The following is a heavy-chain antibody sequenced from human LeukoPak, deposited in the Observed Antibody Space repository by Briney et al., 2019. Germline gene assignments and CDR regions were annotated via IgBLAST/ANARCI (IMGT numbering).Heavy chain of an antibody. CDR1: GYTFTSYY. CDR2: INPSGGST. D-gene: IGHD1-26*01. Sequence: GASVKVSCKASGYTFTSYYMHWVRQAPGQGLEWMGIINPSGGSTSYAQKFQGRVTMTRDTSTSTVYMELSSLRSEVTAVYYCARDLGAGYYFDYWGQGTLVTVSS. V-gene: IGHV1-46*01. J-gene: IGHJ4*02. CDR3: ARDLGAGYYFDY.